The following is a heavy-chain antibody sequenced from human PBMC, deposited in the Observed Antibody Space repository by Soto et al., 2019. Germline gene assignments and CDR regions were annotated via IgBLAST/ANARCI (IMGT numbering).Heavy chain of an antibody. J-gene: IGHJ6*02. Sequence: QVQLVESGGGVVQPGRSLRLSCAASGFTXXXYGMHWVRQAPGKGLEWVAVISYDGSNKYYADSVKGRFTISRDNSKNTLYLQMNSLRAEDTAVYYCAKDTGLGVATGHYYYYYGMDVWGQGTTVTVSS. V-gene: IGHV3-30*18. CDR2: ISYDGSNK. D-gene: IGHD5-12*01. CDR3: AKDTGLGVATGHYYYYYGMDV. CDR1: GFTXXXYG.